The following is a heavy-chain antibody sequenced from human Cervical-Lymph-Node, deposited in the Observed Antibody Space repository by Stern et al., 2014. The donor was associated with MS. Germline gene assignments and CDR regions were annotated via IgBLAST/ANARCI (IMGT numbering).Heavy chain of an antibody. Sequence: VQLVESGGAVVQPGRSLRLSCAASGFTFSSYGMHWVRQAPGKGLEWVTVISYDGNHKYYAASVKGRFTISRDNSKTTLHLQMNSVTPDDTAIYYCARDYEDTSMLFDHWGQGTLVTVSP. J-gene: IGHJ4*02. D-gene: IGHD2-8*01. V-gene: IGHV3-30*03. CDR1: GFTFSSYG. CDR2: ISYDGNHK. CDR3: ARDYEDTSMLFDH.